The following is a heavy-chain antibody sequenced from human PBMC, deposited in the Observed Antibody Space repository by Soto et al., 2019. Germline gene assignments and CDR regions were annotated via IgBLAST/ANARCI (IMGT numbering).Heavy chain of an antibody. CDR3: ARDNHKGSGSFDY. J-gene: IGHJ4*02. CDR1: GGSISSGGYY. D-gene: IGHD3-10*01. V-gene: IGHV4-31*03. Sequence: PSETLSLTCTVSGGSISSGGYYWSWIRQHPGKGLEWIGYIYYSGSTYYNPSLKSRVTISVDTSKNQFSLKLSSVTAADTAVYYCARDNHKGSGSFDYWGQGTLVTVSS. CDR2: IYYSGST.